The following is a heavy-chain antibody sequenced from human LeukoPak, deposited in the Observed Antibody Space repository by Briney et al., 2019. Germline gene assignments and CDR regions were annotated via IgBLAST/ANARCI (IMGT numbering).Heavy chain of an antibody. CDR3: ARGLVVY. V-gene: IGHV3-30-3*01. Sequence: GRPLRLSCAASGFTFSSYAMHWVRQAPDKGLEWVAVISYDGSNKYYADSVKGRFTISGDNSKNTLYLQMNSLRAEDTAVYYCARGLVVYWGQGTLVTVSS. CDR2: ISYDGSNK. CDR1: GFTFSSYA. J-gene: IGHJ4*02.